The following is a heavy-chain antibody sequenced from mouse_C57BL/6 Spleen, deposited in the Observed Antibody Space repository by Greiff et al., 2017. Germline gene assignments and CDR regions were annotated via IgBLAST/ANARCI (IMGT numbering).Heavy chain of an antibody. CDR1: GYSITSGYY. V-gene: IGHV3-6*01. CDR3: AKRGHSEGFDY. CDR2: ISYDGSN. D-gene: IGHD2-12*01. J-gene: IGHJ2*01. Sequence: EVQLVESGPGLVKPSQSLSLTCSVTGYSITSGYYWNWIRQFPGNKLEWMGYISYDGSNNYNPSLKNRISITRDTSKNQFFLKLNSVTTEDTATYYCAKRGHSEGFDYWGQGTTLTVSS.